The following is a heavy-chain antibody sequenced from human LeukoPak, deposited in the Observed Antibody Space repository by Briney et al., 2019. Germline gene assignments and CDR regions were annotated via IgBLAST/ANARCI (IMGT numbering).Heavy chain of an antibody. CDR3: AKDLGVATIWGLGYYYYYGMDV. Sequence: GGSLRLSCVVSGFTFNRCWMNWVRQAPGKGLEWVAVISYDGSNKYYADSVKGRFTISRDNSKNTLYLQMNSLRAEDTAVYYCAKDLGVATIWGLGYYYYYGMDVWGQGTTVTVSS. J-gene: IGHJ6*02. CDR1: GFTFNRCW. D-gene: IGHD5-12*01. CDR2: ISYDGSNK. V-gene: IGHV3-30*18.